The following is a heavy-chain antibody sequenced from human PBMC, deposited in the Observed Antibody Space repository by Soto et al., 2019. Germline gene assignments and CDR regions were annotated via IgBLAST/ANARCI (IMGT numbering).Heavy chain of an antibody. D-gene: IGHD3-22*01. V-gene: IGHV3-11*06. CDR3: ARDKQYYYDSSGYYHAFDI. J-gene: IGHJ3*02. CDR1: GFTFSDYY. Sequence: GGSLRLSCAASGFTFSDYYMSWIRQAPGKGLEWVSYISSSSSYTNYADSVKSGFTISREKAKNSLYLQMNSLRAEDTAVYYCARDKQYYYDSSGYYHAFDIWGQGTMVTVSS. CDR2: ISSSSSYT.